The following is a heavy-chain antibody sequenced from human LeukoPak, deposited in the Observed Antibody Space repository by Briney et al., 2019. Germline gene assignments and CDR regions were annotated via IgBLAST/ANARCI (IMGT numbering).Heavy chain of an antibody. J-gene: IGHJ6*02. Sequence: GGSLRLSCAASGFTFSGSAMHWVRQASGKGLEWVGRIRSKANSYATAYAASVKGRFTISRDDSKNTAYLQMNSLKTEDTAVYYCARKNEMSSYYYYYGMDVWGQGTTVTVSS. CDR3: ARKNEMSSYYYYYGMDV. D-gene: IGHD1-1*01. V-gene: IGHV3-73*01. CDR2: IRSKANSYAT. CDR1: GFTFSGSA.